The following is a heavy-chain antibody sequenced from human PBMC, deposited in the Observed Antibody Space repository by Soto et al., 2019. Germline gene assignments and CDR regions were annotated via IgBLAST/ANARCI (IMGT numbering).Heavy chain of an antibody. CDR3: EKRAVTGVCWFFDH. CDR1: GFIFSDYP. V-gene: IGHV3-23*01. D-gene: IGHD6-19*01. CDR2: IGVSGADT. J-gene: IGHJ4*02. Sequence: EVQLLESGGDLVQPGGSLRLSCVASGFIFSDYPMTSVRQAPGKGLEWVSTIGVSGADTYYADSVKGRFTITRDNSKNTLYVQMNSLRAEDTAVYYCEKRAVTGVCWFFDHWGQGALVAVSS.